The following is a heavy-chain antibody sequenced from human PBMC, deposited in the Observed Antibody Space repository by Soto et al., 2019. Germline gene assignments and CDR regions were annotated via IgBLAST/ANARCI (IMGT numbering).Heavy chain of an antibody. V-gene: IGHV1-18*01. D-gene: IGHD2-2*01. Sequence: GASVKVSCKASGYTFTSYGISWARQAPGQGFEWMGWISAYNGNTNYAQKLQGRFTMTTDTSTSTAYMELRSLRSDYTAVYYCARHPTILYNWFDPWGQGTLVTVSS. J-gene: IGHJ5*02. CDR1: GYTFTSYG. CDR2: ISAYNGNT. CDR3: ARHPTILYNWFDP.